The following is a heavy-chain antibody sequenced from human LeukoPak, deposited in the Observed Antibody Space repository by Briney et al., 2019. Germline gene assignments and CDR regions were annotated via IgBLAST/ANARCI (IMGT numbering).Heavy chain of an antibody. Sequence: GGSLRLSCAASGFTVSSNYMSWVRQAPGKGLEWVSVIYSGGSTYYADSVKGRFTISRDNSKNTLYLQMNSLRAEDTAVYYCARDDPYSNYFDYWGQGTLVTVSS. CDR1: GFTVSSNY. CDR2: IYSGGST. J-gene: IGHJ4*02. CDR3: ARDDPYSNYFDY. D-gene: IGHD4-11*01. V-gene: IGHV3-66*01.